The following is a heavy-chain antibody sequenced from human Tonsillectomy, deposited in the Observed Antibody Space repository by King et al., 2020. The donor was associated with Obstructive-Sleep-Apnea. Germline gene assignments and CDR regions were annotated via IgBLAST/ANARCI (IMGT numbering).Heavy chain of an antibody. V-gene: IGHV1-8*01. CDR1: GYTFTSYD. J-gene: IGHJ4*02. CDR2: MNPNSGNT. Sequence: VQLVESGAEVKKPGASVKVSCKASGYTFTSYDINWVRQASGQGLEWMGWMNPNSGNTVYAQRFQGRVTMTGNTSTSTAHMELSSLRAEDTAVYYCAGGQEKVLYDSSDYWGQGTPVTVSS. CDR3: AGGQEKVLYDSSDY. D-gene: IGHD3-22*01.